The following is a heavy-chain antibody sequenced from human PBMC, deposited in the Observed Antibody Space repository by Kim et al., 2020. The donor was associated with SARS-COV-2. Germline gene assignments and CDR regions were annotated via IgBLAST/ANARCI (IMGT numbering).Heavy chain of an antibody. CDR2: IRSKSNNYAT. Sequence: GGSLRLSCAASGFTFSGSTMHWVRQASGKGLEWVGRIRSKSNNYATAYTASVKGRFTVSRDDSKSTAYLQMNSLKTEDTAVYWCIKYLSSTSDSWGQGTLVPVSS. J-gene: IGHJ4*02. V-gene: IGHV3-73*01. CDR3: IKYLSSTSDS. CDR1: GFTFSGST. D-gene: IGHD6-13*01.